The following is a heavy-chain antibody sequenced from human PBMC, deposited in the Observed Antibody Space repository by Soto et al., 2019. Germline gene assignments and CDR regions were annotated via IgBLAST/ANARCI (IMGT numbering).Heavy chain of an antibody. CDR1: GGSISSYY. D-gene: IGHD6-19*01. Sequence: PSETLSLTCTVSGGSISSYYWSWIRQPPGKGLEWIGYIYYSGSTNYNPYLKSRVTISVDTSKNQFSLKLSSVTAADTAVYYCASSYSSGWYYFDYWGQGTLVTVSS. CDR2: IYYSGST. V-gene: IGHV4-59*01. J-gene: IGHJ4*02. CDR3: ASSYSSGWYYFDY.